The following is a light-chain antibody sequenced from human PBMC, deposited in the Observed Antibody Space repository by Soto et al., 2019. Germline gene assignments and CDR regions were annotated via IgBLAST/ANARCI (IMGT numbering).Light chain of an antibody. CDR2: GAS. CDR1: QSVSSSY. Sequence: EIVLTQSPGTLSLSPGERATLSCRASQSVSSSYLAWYQQKPGQAPRLLIYGASSRATGIPARFSGRGSGTDFTLTISRLEPEDFAVYYCQQYGSSPPYTFGQGTKLEIK. J-gene: IGKJ2*01. V-gene: IGKV3-20*01. CDR3: QQYGSSPPYT.